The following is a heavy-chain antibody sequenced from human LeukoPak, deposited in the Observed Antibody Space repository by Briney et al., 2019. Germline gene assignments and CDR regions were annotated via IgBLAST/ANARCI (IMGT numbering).Heavy chain of an antibody. J-gene: IGHJ4*02. CDR2: IYYSGSTS. Sequence: SETLSLTWTVSGGSICSSSYYWGWIRQPPGKGLEWIGNIYYSGSTSYYNPSLKSRVTISLDTSKNQFSLKLSSVTAADTAVYYCAREYCSGGSCYIGYWGQGTLVTVSS. CDR1: GGSICSSSYY. CDR3: AREYCSGGSCYIGY. D-gene: IGHD2-15*01. V-gene: IGHV4-39*07.